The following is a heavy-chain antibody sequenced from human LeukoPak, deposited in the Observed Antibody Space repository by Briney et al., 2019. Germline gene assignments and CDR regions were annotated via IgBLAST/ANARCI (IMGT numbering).Heavy chain of an antibody. J-gene: IGHJ6*03. Sequence: GSSVKVSCKASGGTFSSYAISWVRQAPGQGLEWMGGIIPIFGTANYAQKFQGRVTITTGESTSTAYMELSSLRSEDTAVYYCASHSGSYLYYYYYYMDVWGKGTTVTVSS. CDR2: IIPIFGTA. D-gene: IGHD1-26*01. V-gene: IGHV1-69*05. CDR3: ASHSGSYLYYYYYYMDV. CDR1: GGTFSSYA.